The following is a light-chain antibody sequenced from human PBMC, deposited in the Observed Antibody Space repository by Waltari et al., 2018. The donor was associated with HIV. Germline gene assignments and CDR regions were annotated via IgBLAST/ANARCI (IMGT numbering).Light chain of an antibody. CDR2: DAS. V-gene: IGKV3-11*01. J-gene: IGKJ3*01. Sequence: EIVLTQSPGTLSLSPGERATLSCRASQSVSSYLAWYQQKPGQAPRLLIYDASNRATGIPARFSGSGSGTDFTLTISSLEPEDFAVYYCQHRSNWPLTFGPGTKADIK. CDR1: QSVSSY. CDR3: QHRSNWPLT.